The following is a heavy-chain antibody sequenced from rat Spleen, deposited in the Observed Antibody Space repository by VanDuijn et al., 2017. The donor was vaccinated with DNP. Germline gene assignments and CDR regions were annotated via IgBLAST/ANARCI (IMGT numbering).Heavy chain of an antibody. V-gene: IGHV5-27*01. J-gene: IGHJ2*01. D-gene: IGHD1-9*01. CDR3: TTRTTGIFDY. CDR1: GLTFSDNY. Sequence: EVRLVESGGGLVQPGRSLKLSCAASGLTFSDNYMAWVRQVPTRGLEWVTSISPSGGSTYYRDSVKGRFTISRHNAKSTLYLQMDSLRSEDTATYYCTTRTTGIFDYWGQGVMVSVSS. CDR2: ISPSGGST.